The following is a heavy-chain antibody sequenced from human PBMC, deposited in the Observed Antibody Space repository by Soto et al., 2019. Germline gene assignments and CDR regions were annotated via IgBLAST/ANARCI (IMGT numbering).Heavy chain of an antibody. J-gene: IGHJ5*02. V-gene: IGHV4-34*01. CDR1: GGSFSGYY. CDR2: INHSGST. CDR3: ARGRDSSSWYWFDP. D-gene: IGHD6-13*01. Sequence: PSETLSLTCAVYGGSFSGYYWSWIRQPPGKGLEWIGEINHSGSTNYNPSLKSRVTISVDTSKNQFSLKLSSVTAADTAVYYCARGRDSSSWYWFDPWGQGTLVTVS.